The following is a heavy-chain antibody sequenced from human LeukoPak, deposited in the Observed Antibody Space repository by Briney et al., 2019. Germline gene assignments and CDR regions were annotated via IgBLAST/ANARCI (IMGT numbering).Heavy chain of an antibody. J-gene: IGHJ4*02. CDR2: INHSGST. V-gene: IGHV4-34*01. D-gene: IGHD1-26*01. CDR3: ARGRPFGGRFHLDY. CDR1: GGSFSGYY. Sequence: SETLSLTCAVYGGSFSGYYWSWIRQPPGKGLEWIGEINHSGSTNYNPSLKSRVTISVDTSKKQFSLKLSSVTAADTAVYYCARGRPFGGRFHLDYWGQGTLVTVSA.